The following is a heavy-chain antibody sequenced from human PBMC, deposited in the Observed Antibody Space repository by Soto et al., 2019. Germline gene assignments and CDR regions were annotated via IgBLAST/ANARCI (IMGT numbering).Heavy chain of an antibody. D-gene: IGHD1-1*01. Sequence: QVQLVQSGAEVKKPGASVKVSCKASGYTFTSYGISWVRQAPGQGLEWMGWISAYNGNSNYAQKLQGRVTMTTDTPTSTADMEVRSLGSDDTGVDYCALWGTGTCGAVAIGGQGTMVTVSS. CDR3: ALWGTGTCGAVAI. CDR1: GYTFTSYG. CDR2: ISAYNGNS. J-gene: IGHJ3*02. V-gene: IGHV1-18*01.